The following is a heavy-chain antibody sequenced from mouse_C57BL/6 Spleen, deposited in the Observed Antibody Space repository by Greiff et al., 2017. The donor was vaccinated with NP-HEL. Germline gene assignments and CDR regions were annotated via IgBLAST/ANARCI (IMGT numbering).Heavy chain of an antibody. CDR2: IDPSDSYT. V-gene: IGHV1-59*01. Sequence: QVQLQQPGAELVRPGTSVKLSCKASGYTFTSYWMHWVKQRPGQGLEWIGVIDPSDSYTNYNQKFKGKATLTVDTSSSTAYMQLSSLTSEASAVYYCARSGYGSSLAWFAYWGQGTLVTVSA. D-gene: IGHD1-1*01. CDR3: ARSGYGSSLAWFAY. J-gene: IGHJ3*01. CDR1: GYTFTSYW.